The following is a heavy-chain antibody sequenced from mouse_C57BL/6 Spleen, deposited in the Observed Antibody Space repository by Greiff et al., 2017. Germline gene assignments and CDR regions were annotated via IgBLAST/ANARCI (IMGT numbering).Heavy chain of an antibody. CDR3: ARYWYVGYCDI. CDR1: GYTFTSYW. CDR2: IHRNCGST. Sequence: VQLLQPGAELVKPGASVKLSCKASGYTFTSYWMYWVEQRPGQGLEWIGMIHRNCGSTNYKETFKSKVILTVDKTSSTVYMQRSSLTSEDSAVYYCARYWYVGYCDIWGTGTTVTVSS. D-gene: IGHD2-14*01. J-gene: IGHJ1*03. V-gene: IGHV1-64*01.